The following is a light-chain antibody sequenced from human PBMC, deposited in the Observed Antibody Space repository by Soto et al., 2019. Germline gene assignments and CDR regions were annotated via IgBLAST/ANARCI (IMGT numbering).Light chain of an antibody. V-gene: IGLV2-14*01. CDR1: SSDIDTYNY. J-gene: IGLJ2*01. CDR3: SAWDDSLSGPV. CDR2: EVT. Sequence: QSALTQPASVSGSPGQSITISCTGTSSDIDTYNYVSWYQQHPGKAPKLIIYEVTNRPSGVPDRFSGSKSGTSASLAISGLRSEDEADYYCSAWDDSLSGPVFGGGTKVTVL.